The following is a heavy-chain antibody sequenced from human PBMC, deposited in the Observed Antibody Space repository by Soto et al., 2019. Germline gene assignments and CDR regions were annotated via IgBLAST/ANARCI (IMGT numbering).Heavy chain of an antibody. D-gene: IGHD6-13*01. Sequence: QVQLVQSGAEVRMPGSSVKVSCKASGGTFSTYPINWVRQAPGQGLEWMGGIIPLFGTTNYAQKFMGRVTITADESTSTAYMELSSLRAEDAAVYYCARGATHGSSWYFWFDPWGQGTLVTVSS. J-gene: IGHJ5*02. CDR1: GGTFSTYP. CDR3: ARGATHGSSWYFWFDP. CDR2: IIPLFGTT. V-gene: IGHV1-69*01.